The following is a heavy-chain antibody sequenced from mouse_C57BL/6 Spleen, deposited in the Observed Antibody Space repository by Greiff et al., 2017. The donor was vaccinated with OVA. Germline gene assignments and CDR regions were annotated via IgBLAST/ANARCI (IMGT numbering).Heavy chain of an antibody. CDR3: ARRELDYSNPYYFDY. Sequence: QVQLQQPGAELVKPGASVKLSCKASGYTFTSYWMQWVKQRPGQGLEWIGEIDPSDSYTNYNQKFKGKATLTVDTSSSTAYMQLSSLTSEDSAVYYCARRELDYSNPYYFDYWGEGTTLTVAS. V-gene: IGHV1-50*01. D-gene: IGHD2-5*01. J-gene: IGHJ2*01. CDR2: IDPSDSYT. CDR1: GYTFTSYW.